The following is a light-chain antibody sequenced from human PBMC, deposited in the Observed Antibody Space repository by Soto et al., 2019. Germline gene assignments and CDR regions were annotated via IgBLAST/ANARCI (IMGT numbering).Light chain of an antibody. CDR3: QQYYSYPLT. Sequence: AIRMTQSPSSLSASTGDRVTITCRASQGISSYVAWYQQKPGKAPTLLIYDASTLQSGVPSRFSGSGSGTDFTLTISCLQSEDFATYYCQQYYSYPLTFGQGTKVDIK. J-gene: IGKJ1*01. CDR2: DAS. CDR1: QGISSY. V-gene: IGKV1-8*01.